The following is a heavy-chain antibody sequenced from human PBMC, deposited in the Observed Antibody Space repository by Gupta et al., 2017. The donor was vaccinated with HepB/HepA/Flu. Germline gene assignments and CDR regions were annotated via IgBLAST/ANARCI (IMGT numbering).Heavy chain of an antibody. Sequence: EVTLLESVGGLARPGGYWSLSCAASGFTFACSVMHLVRQAPGKGLEWVSYMTVACGHTFYADSVKGRFTSSMDNSKGTLCLQMTSLRAEDTDIYYCARRGGEVWGSSDSGGQGTLVSVSS. D-gene: IGHD3-16*01. CDR1: GFTFACSV. CDR3: ARRGGEVWGSSDS. V-gene: IGHV3-23*01. CDR2: MTVACGHT. J-gene: IGHJ4*02.